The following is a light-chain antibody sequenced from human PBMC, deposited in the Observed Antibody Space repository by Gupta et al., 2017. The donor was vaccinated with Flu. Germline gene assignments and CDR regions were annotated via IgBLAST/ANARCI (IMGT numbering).Light chain of an antibody. CDR3: MQGSHWPRT. CDR1: QSRAHPDVNTY. Sequence: ISCRTSQSRAHPDVNTYLIWFQQRPGQSPRRLIYKVSKRDSGVPDKFSGSGSGTEFTLQISRGEAEDIGVYYCMQGSHWPRTFGQGTKVEIK. CDR2: KVS. J-gene: IGKJ1*01. V-gene: IGKV2-30*02.